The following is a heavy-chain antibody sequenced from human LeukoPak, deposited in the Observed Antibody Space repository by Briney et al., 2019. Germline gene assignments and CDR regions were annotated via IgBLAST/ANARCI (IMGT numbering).Heavy chain of an antibody. Sequence: PGGSLRLSCEASGFSFSGYSMNWVRPAPGKALEWVSSISSSSTYMFHADSVKGRFTISRDNAKNSLYLQMNSLRAEDTAVYYCARGDYRPAMAGEPFDYWGQGTLVTVSS. CDR3: ARGDYRPAMAGEPFDY. V-gene: IGHV3-21*01. CDR2: ISSSSTYM. J-gene: IGHJ4*02. CDR1: GFSFSGYS. D-gene: IGHD6-19*01.